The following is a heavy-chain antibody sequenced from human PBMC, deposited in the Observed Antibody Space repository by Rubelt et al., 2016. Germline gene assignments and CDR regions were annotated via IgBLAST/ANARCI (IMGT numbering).Heavy chain of an antibody. J-gene: IGHJ4*02. V-gene: IGHV3-7*01. Sequence: AASGFTFSRSHVHWLRQAPGKGPEWVANIHQDGSEKYYVDSVKGRFTIPRDNAKNSLYLQMNSLRAEDTAVYYCARDLSIAAGPFDYWGQGTLVTVSS. CDR2: IHQDGSEK. CDR1: GFTFSRSH. D-gene: IGHD6-13*01. CDR3: ARDLSIAAGPFDY.